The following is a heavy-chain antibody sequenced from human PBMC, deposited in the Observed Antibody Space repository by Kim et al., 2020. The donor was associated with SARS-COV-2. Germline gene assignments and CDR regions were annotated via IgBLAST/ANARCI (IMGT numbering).Heavy chain of an antibody. V-gene: IGHV4-31*03. D-gene: IGHD3-3*01. CDR3: ARATSYYDFWSGYFTTQNYYYYYMDV. Sequence: SETLSLTCTVSGGSISSGGYYWSWIRQHPGKGLEWIGYIYYSGSTYYNPSLKSRVTISVDTSKNQFSLKLSSVTAADTAVYYCARATSYYDFWSGYFTTQNYYYYYMDVWGKGTTVTVSS. CDR2: IYYSGST. J-gene: IGHJ6*03. CDR1: GGSISSGGYY.